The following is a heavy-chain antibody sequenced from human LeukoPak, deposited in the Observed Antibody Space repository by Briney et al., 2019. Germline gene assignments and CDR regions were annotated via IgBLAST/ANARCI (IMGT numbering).Heavy chain of an antibody. CDR2: IIPIFGTA. V-gene: IGHV1-69*13. J-gene: IGHJ6*02. Sequence: GASVKVSCKASGGTFSSYAISWVRQAPGQGLEWMGGIIPIFGTANYAQKFQGRVTITADESTSTAYMELSSLRSEDTAVYYCARDSSSWYSNRNYYYYGMDVWGQGTTVTVSS. CDR1: GGTFSSYA. D-gene: IGHD6-13*01. CDR3: ARDSSSWYSNRNYYYYGMDV.